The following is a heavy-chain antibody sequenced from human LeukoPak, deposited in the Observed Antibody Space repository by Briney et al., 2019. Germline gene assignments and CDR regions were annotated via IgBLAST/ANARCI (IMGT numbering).Heavy chain of an antibody. CDR2: TYYRSKWYN. V-gene: IGHV6-1*01. Sequence: SQTLSLTCAISGDIVSSNSAAWNWIRQSPSRGLEWLGRTYYRSKWYNDYAVSVKSRITINPDASKNQFSLQLKSVTPEDTAVYYCARDRDYGPYYYYGMDVWGQGTTVTVSS. CDR1: GDIVSSNSAA. D-gene: IGHD4-17*01. J-gene: IGHJ6*02. CDR3: ARDRDYGPYYYYGMDV.